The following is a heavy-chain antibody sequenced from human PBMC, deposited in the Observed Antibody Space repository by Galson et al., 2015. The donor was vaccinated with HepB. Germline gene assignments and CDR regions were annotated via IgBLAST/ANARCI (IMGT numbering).Heavy chain of an antibody. Sequence: SLRLSCAASGFTFRNYAMTWVRQAPGKGLEWVSVIYSGGSTYYADSVKGRFTISRDNSKNTLYLQMNSLRAEDTAVYYCARDWGFGESNWFDPWGQGTLVTVSS. CDR1: GFTFRNYA. CDR3: ARDWGFGESNWFDP. CDR2: IYSGGST. J-gene: IGHJ5*02. D-gene: IGHD3-10*01. V-gene: IGHV3-66*01.